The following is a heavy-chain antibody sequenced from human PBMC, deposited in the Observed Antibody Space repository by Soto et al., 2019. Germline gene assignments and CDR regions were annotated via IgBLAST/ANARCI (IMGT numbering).Heavy chain of an antibody. CDR3: ARDPAYGSGPNFDY. CDR2: INPNSGGT. V-gene: IGHV1-2*04. J-gene: IGHJ4*02. D-gene: IGHD3-10*01. CDR1: GYTFTGYY. Sequence: ASVKVSCKASGYTFTGYYMHWVRQAPGQGLEWMGWINPNSGGTNYAQKFQGWVTMTRDTSISTAYMELSRLRSDDTAVYYCARDPAYGSGPNFDYWGQGTLVTVSS.